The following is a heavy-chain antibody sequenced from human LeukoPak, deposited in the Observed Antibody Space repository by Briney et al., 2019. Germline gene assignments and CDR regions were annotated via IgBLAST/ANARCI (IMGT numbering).Heavy chain of an antibody. CDR3: AKRLDFWSGYPDY. CDR1: GFTFANYA. D-gene: IGHD3-3*01. J-gene: IGHJ4*02. V-gene: IGHV3-23*01. CDR2: INGNGGNT. Sequence: GGSLRLSCAASGFTFANYAMTWVRQAPGVRPGGVSSINGNGGNTWAAESVEGRFTISRDNSKNTLYLQMNSLRVGDTAIYYCAKRLDFWSGYPDYWGLGTLVLVSS.